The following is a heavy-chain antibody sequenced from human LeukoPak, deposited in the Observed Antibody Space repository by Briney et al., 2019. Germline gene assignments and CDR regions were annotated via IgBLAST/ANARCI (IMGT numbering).Heavy chain of an antibody. J-gene: IGHJ6*03. CDR2: ISYDGRNK. V-gene: IGHV3-30*04. CDR1: GFTFSDYA. D-gene: IGHD1-26*01. Sequence: PGGSLRLSCAASGFTFSDYAMHWARQAPGKGLEWVAVISYDGRNKFYVESVKGRFTISRDDSENTVSLQINSLRPEDTAVYYCASPGVYSGSSYPYYYMDVWGKGTTITVSS. CDR3: ASPGVYSGSSYPYYYMDV.